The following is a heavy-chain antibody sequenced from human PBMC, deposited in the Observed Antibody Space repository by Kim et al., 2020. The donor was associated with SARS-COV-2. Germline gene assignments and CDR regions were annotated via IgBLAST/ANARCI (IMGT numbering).Heavy chain of an antibody. Sequence: GGSLRLSCAASGFTFDDYAMHWVRQAPGKGLEWVSGIRWDGGSIFYADSVKGRFTISRDNAKNSLYLQMNSLRAEDTAMYYCAKAVLVGTPWGRDYYYGLVVGGRGT. CDR1: GFTFDDYA. CDR2: IRWDGGSI. CDR3: AKAVLVGTPWGRDYYYGLVV. V-gene: IGHV3-9*01. D-gene: IGHD3-16*01. J-gene: IGHJ6*01.